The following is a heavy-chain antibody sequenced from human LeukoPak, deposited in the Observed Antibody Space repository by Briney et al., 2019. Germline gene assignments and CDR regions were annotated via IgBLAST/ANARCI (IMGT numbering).Heavy chain of an antibody. CDR1: GYTFTGHY. J-gene: IGHJ6*02. CDR3: ARSATGPDV. CDR2: IDPYSGGA. V-gene: IGHV1-2*02. Sequence: ASVKVSCKASGYTFTGHYMHWVRQAPGQGLELMGWIDPYSGGASYAQKFQGRVTMTRDTSISTAYMELSSLRSDDTAVYYCARSATGPDVWGQGTTVTVSS.